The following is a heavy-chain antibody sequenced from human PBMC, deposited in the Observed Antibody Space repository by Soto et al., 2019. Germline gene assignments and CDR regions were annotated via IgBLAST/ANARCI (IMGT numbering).Heavy chain of an antibody. J-gene: IGHJ4*02. CDR1: GFTFSSYA. D-gene: IGHD3-3*01. Sequence: GGSLRLSCAASGFTFSSYAMIWVRQAPGKGLEWVSAISVSGGSTYYADSVKGRFTISRDNSKNTLYLQMNSLRAEDTAVYYCAKDLSASLRFLEWLLSGYFDYWGQGTLVTVSS. CDR3: AKDLSASLRFLEWLLSGYFDY. V-gene: IGHV3-23*01. CDR2: ISVSGGST.